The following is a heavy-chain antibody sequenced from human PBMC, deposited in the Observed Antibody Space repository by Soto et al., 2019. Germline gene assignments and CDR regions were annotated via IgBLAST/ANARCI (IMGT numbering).Heavy chain of an antibody. V-gene: IGHV3-23*01. Sequence: GGSLRLSCAASGFTFSSYAMSWVRQAPGKGLEWVSAISGSGGSTDYADSVKGRFTISRDNSKNTLYLQMNSVGAEDTAVYYGAKDVGVNGDTAMVTPVLYWGQGTLVTVSS. CDR2: ISGSGGST. D-gene: IGHD5-18*01. CDR1: GFTFSSYA. CDR3: AKDVGVNGDTAMVTPVLY. J-gene: IGHJ4*02.